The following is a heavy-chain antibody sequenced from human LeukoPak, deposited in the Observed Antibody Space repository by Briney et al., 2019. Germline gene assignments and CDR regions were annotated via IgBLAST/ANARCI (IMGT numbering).Heavy chain of an antibody. J-gene: IGHJ4*02. D-gene: IGHD6-13*01. Sequence: GASVKVSCKASGYTFTGFYIHRVRQAPGQGLEWMGWINPNSGVTNYAQKFQGRVTLTRDTSISTVYMELSSLRSDDTAVYYCERGQQQMYGTSDYWGQGTLVTVSS. CDR1: GYTFTGFY. CDR3: ERGQQQMYGTSDY. CDR2: INPNSGVT. V-gene: IGHV1-2*02.